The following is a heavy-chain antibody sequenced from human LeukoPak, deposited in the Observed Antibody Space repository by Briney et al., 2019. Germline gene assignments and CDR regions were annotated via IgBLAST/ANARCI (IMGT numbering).Heavy chain of an antibody. CDR2: ISGSGGST. V-gene: IGHV3-23*01. CDR1: GFTFSSYA. J-gene: IGHJ4*02. Sequence: GGSLRLSCAASGFTFSSYAMSWVRQAPGKGLEWVSAISGSGGSTYYADSVKGRFTISRDNSKNTLYLQMNSLRAEDTAVYYCAKDRITMVRGVHPFDYWGQGTLVTVSS. CDR3: AKDRITMVRGVHPFDY. D-gene: IGHD3-10*01.